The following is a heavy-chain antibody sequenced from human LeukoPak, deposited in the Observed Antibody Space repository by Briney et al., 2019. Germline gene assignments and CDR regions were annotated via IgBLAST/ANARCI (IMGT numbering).Heavy chain of an antibody. J-gene: IGHJ4*02. Sequence: ASVKVSCKASGYTFTSYAMHWVRQAPGQRLEWMGWINAGNGNTKYSQKFQGRVTITRDTSASTAYMELSSLRSEDTAVYYCAKTRVYDSSGYYYFDYWGQGTLVTVSS. D-gene: IGHD3-22*01. V-gene: IGHV1-3*01. CDR1: GYTFTSYA. CDR3: AKTRVYDSSGYYYFDY. CDR2: INAGNGNT.